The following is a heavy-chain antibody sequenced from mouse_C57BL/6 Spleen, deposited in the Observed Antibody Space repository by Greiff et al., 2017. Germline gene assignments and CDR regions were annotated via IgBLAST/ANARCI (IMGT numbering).Heavy chain of an antibody. CDR3: ASWLRDMDY. V-gene: IGHV1-42*01. CDR1: GYSFTGYY. Sequence: EVQLQQSGPELVKPGASVKISCKASGYSFTGYYMNWVKQSPEKSLEWIGEINPSTGGNTYNQKFKAKATLTVDKSSSTAYMQLKSLTSEDSAVYYCASWLRDMDYWGQGTSVTVSS. D-gene: IGHD2-2*01. CDR2: INPSTGGN. J-gene: IGHJ4*01.